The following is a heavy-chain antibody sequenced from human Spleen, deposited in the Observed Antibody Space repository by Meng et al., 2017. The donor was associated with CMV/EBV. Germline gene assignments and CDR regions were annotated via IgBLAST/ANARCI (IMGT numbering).Heavy chain of an antibody. D-gene: IGHD4-17*01. V-gene: IGHV5-51*01. J-gene: IGHJ5*02. CDR1: VYTVGHYC. CDR2: IYPGDSDV. Sequence: KRFVYTVGHYCIGWVRQMPGKGLEWMRIIYPGDSDVRYRPSFQGQVSTSADESISTAYLQWYSLKASDTAIYYCARNGADEDYWFDPWGQGTLVTVSS. CDR3: ARNGADEDYWFDP.